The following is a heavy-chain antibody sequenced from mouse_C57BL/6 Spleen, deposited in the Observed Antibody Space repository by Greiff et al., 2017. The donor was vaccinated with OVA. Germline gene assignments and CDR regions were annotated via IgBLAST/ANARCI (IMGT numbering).Heavy chain of an antibody. Sequence: DVQLQESGPGLVKPSQSLSLTCSVTGYSITSGYYWNWIRQFPGNKLEWMGYISYDGSNNYNPSLKNRISITRDTSKNQFFLKLNSVTTEDTATYYCARRLGLYFDYWGQGTTLTVSS. D-gene: IGHD4-1*01. J-gene: IGHJ2*01. CDR3: ARRLGLYFDY. CDR2: ISYDGSN. CDR1: GYSITSGYY. V-gene: IGHV3-6*01.